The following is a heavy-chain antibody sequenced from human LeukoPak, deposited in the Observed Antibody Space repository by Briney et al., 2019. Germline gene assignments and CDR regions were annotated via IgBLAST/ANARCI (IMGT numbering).Heavy chain of an antibody. CDR1: RFTFSNAW. D-gene: IGHD6-13*01. V-gene: IGHV3-11*03. J-gene: IGHJ4*02. CDR3: AAGTAADF. Sequence: NPGGSLRLSCAASRFTFSNAWMSWVRQAPGKGLEWISYISSSSSYTDYADSVKGRFTISRDNAKGALYLQMNSLRLEDTAVYYCAAGTAADFWGQGTLVTVSS. CDR2: ISSSSSYT.